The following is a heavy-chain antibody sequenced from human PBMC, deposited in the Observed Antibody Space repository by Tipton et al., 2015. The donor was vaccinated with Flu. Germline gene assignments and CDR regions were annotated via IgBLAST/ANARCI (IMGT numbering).Heavy chain of an antibody. Sequence: LRLSCTVSGGPLSSYYWSWIRQPAGKGLEWIGRIYTSGGTKFNPSLRGRLTMSVDASKKEFSLKLSSVTAADTAVYYCARGSGSGTFMIFDFWGQGTLVTVSS. J-gene: IGHJ4*02. CDR2: IYTSGGT. CDR1: GGPLSSYY. CDR3: ARGSGSGTFMIFDF. D-gene: IGHD3-10*01. V-gene: IGHV4-4*07.